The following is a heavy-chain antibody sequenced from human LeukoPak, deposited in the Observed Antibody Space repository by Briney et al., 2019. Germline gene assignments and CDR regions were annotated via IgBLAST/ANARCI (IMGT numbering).Heavy chain of an antibody. Sequence: PSETLSLTCTVSGGSISSGDYYWSWIRQPPGKGLEWIGYIYYSGSTYYNPSLKSRVTISVDTSKNQFSLKLSSVTAADTAVYYCARVDTAMAIDYWGQGTPVTVSS. CDR2: IYYSGST. CDR1: GGSISSGDYY. CDR3: ARVDTAMAIDY. V-gene: IGHV4-30-4*01. D-gene: IGHD5-18*01. J-gene: IGHJ4*02.